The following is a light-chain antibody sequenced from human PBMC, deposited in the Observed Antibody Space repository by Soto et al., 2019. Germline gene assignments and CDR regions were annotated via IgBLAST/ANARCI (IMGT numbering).Light chain of an antibody. CDR3: QQYNSYQGT. J-gene: IGKJ1*01. CDR2: KAS. CDR1: KTISSW. V-gene: IGKV1-5*03. Sequence: DIKMTQSPSTLSGSVGDRVTMXXRASKTISSWLAWYQQKPGKAPKXMIYKASTLKSGVPSRFSGSGAGTEFTLTISSLQPDDFATYYCQQYNSYQGTFGQGTKVDIK.